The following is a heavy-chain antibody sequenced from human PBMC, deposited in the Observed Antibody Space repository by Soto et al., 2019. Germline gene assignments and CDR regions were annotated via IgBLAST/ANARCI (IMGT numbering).Heavy chain of an antibody. J-gene: IGHJ4*02. Sequence: QVQLVQSGADVQRPGSSVRVSCKASGDTFNFYSINWVRQAPGLGLQWMGRINHILSMSHYAPRFQGRVTMTADKSTSTAYMELSSLRSEDTAMYYCATSYGSGYRAFDSWGQGALVTVSS. CDR1: GDTFNFYS. V-gene: IGHV1-69*02. CDR2: INHILSMS. D-gene: IGHD3-10*01. CDR3: ATSYGSGYRAFDS.